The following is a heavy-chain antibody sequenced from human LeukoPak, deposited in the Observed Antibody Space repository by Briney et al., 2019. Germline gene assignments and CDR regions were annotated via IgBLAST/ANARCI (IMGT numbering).Heavy chain of an antibody. D-gene: IGHD2-2*01. CDR1: GFTFRNYW. Sequence: GGSLRLSCVASGFTFRNYWMSWVRQPPGKGLGWVAHILKDGSEKYYVDSVRGRFSISRDNVKSSLYLQKDSLRAEDRAVYYCARERIYSTSCNAFETWGGGTMATVSS. J-gene: IGHJ3*02. CDR2: ILKDGSEK. V-gene: IGHV3-7*01. CDR3: ARERIYSTSCNAFET.